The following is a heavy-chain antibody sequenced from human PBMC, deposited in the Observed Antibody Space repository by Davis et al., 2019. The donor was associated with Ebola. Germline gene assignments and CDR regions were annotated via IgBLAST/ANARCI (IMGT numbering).Heavy chain of an antibody. D-gene: IGHD5-18*01. Sequence: GGSLRLSCAASGFNFNTYPMHWVRQAPGKGLEWLAVISYDGKNNYTADSVKGRFTISRDNAKNSLYLQMNTLRVEDTAIYYCVPGTWIRGQGTLVTVSS. J-gene: IGHJ4*02. CDR3: VPGTWI. CDR2: ISYDGKNN. CDR1: GFNFNTYP. V-gene: IGHV3-30*04.